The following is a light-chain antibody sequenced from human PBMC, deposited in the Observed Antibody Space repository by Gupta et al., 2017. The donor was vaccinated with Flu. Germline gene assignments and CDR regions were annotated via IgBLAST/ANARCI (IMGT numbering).Light chain of an antibody. V-gene: IGLV1-44*01. CDR1: SSNIGSNT. CDR2: SNN. CDR3: AAWDDSRNGWV. J-gene: IGLJ3*02. Sequence: QSVLTQPPSASGTPGQRVTIPCSGSSSNIGSNTVNWYQQLPGTAPKLLIYSNNQRPSGVPDRFSGSKSGTSASLAISGLQAEDGADYYCAAWDDSRNGWVFGGGTKLTVL.